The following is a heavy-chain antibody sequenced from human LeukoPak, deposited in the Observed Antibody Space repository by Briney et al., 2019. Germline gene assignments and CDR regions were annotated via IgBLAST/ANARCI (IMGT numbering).Heavy chain of an antibody. J-gene: IGHJ3*02. D-gene: IGHD2-15*01. CDR1: GYSISSGYY. V-gene: IGHV4-38-2*01. Sequence: SETLSLTCAVSGYSISSGYYWGWIRQPPGKGLEWIGSIYHSGSTYYNPSLKSRVTISVDTSKNQFSLKLSSVTAADTAVYYCARGRGVGSGKEMTRKGAFDIWGQGTMVTVSS. CDR3: ARGRGVGSGKEMTRKGAFDI. CDR2: IYHSGST.